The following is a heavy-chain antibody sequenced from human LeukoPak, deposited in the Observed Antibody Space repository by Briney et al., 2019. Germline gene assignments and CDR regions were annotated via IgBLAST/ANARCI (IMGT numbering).Heavy chain of an antibody. CDR3: AKDVKAGSGDYYFDY. CDR1: GFTFSRYA. V-gene: IGHV3-23*01. D-gene: IGHD3-3*01. J-gene: IGHJ4*02. CDR2: VGVSGGST. Sequence: GGSLRLSCAASGFTFSRYALNWARQAPGKGLEWVSTVGVSGGSTYYADSVKGRFTISRDNSENTLYLQMNSLRAEDTAVYYCAKDVKAGSGDYYFDYWGQGTLVTASS.